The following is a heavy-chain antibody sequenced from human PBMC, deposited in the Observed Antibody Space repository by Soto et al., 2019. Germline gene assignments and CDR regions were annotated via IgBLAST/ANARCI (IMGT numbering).Heavy chain of an antibody. CDR1: GFTISSYW. CDR2: INTDGSST. V-gene: IGHV3-74*01. D-gene: IGHD2-15*01. CDR3: TRRLSVVGTSSCDY. J-gene: IGHJ4*02. Sequence: EVQLVESGGGLVQPGGSLRLSCAASGFTISSYWMHWVRQAPGKGLVWVSRINTDGSSTSYADSVKGRFTTSRDNAKNTLYLQMNSLRAEDTAVYYCTRRLSVVGTSSCDYWGQGTLVTVSS.